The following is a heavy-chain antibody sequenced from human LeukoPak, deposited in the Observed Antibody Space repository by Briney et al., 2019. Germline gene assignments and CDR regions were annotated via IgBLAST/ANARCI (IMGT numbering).Heavy chain of an antibody. D-gene: IGHD3-10*01. J-gene: IGHJ4*02. CDR2: IKGDWSDT. CDR3: VRDGHRFDFDY. CDR1: GFSFSSYW. Sequence: PGGSLRLSCAASGFSFSSYWMHWVRQVPGKGLVWVSRIKGDWSDTAYADYAKGRFTISRDNAKNTLYLQRNSLRVDDTAVYYCVRDGHRFDFDYWGQGTLVTVSS. V-gene: IGHV3-74*03.